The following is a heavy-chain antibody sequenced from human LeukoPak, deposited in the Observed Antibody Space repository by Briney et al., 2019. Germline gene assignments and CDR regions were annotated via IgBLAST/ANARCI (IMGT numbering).Heavy chain of an antibody. D-gene: IGHD5-18*01. J-gene: IGHJ4*02. CDR2: SSGSGGST. CDR3: AKDVDTSMVSLFDA. CDR1: GFTFNTYA. Sequence: GGSLRLSCAASGFTFNTYAMSWVRQAPGKGLEWASGSSGSGGSTNYADSVKGRFTIFRDNSKNTLYLQMNSLRAEDTAVYYCAKDVDTSMVSLFDAWGQGTLVTVSS. V-gene: IGHV3-23*01.